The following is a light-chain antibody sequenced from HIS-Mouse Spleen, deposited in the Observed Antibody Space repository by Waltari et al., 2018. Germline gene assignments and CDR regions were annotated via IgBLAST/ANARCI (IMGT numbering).Light chain of an antibody. CDR1: ALPKKM. CDR3: YSTDSSGNHRV. Sequence: SYELTQPPSVSVSPGQTARITSSGEALPKKMAYWYQQKSGQAPVLVIYEDSKRPSGIPERFSGSSSGTMATLTISGAQVEDEADYYCYSTDSSGNHRVFGGGTKLTVL. CDR2: EDS. J-gene: IGLJ2*01. V-gene: IGLV3-10*01.